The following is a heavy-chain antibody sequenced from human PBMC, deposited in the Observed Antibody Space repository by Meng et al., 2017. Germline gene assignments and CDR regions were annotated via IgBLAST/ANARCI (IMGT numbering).Heavy chain of an antibody. Sequence: QVHLQQSGPGLVQPAPNLSLPCSISGDSVSSNSAAWNWIMQSPSRGLEWLGRTYYRSKWYNEYTVSVKSRITINPDTSKNQFSLQLNSVTPEDTAVYYCARAYCSGGSCEFDYWGQGTLVTVSS. CDR2: TYYRSKWYN. V-gene: IGHV6-1*01. J-gene: IGHJ4*02. CDR1: GDSVSSNSAA. D-gene: IGHD2-15*01. CDR3: ARAYCSGGSCEFDY.